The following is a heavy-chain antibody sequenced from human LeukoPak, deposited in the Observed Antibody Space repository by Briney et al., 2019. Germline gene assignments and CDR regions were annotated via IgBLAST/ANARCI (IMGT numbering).Heavy chain of an antibody. CDR3: ARDRDPGYYDSSGYYRYAFDI. Sequence: SETLTLTCTVSGGSISSSSYYWGWIRQPPGKGLEWIGSIYYSGSTYYNPSLKSRVTISVDKSKNQFSLKLSSVTAADTAVYYCARDRDPGYYDSSGYYRYAFDIWGQGTMVTVSS. CDR1: GGSISSSSYY. V-gene: IGHV4-39*07. J-gene: IGHJ3*02. CDR2: IYYSGST. D-gene: IGHD3-22*01.